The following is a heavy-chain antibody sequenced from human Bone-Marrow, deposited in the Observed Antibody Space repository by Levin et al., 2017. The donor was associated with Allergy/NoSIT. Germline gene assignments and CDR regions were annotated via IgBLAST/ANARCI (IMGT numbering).Heavy chain of an antibody. CDR2: IYRSGHT. Sequence: SQTLSLTCTVSGGSIRTSYWSWIRPPPGKGLEWVGYIYRSGHTNYNPSLKSRVTMSVDTSKNQFSLNLNSLTAADTAVYYCARSNFGRLPDYWGQGTLVTVSS. D-gene: IGHD3-3*01. V-gene: IGHV4-59*01. CDR1: GGSIRTSY. J-gene: IGHJ4*02. CDR3: ARSNFGRLPDY.